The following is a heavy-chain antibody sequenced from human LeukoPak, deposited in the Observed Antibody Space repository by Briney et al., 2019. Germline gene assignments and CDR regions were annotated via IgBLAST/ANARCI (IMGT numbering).Heavy chain of an antibody. V-gene: IGHV4-34*01. J-gene: IGHJ5*02. CDR3: ASERITIFGVVIMRNNWFDP. CDR2: INHSGST. Sequence: SETLSPTCAVYGGSFSGYYWSWIRQPPGKGLEWIGEINHSGSTNYNPSLKSRVTISVDRSKNQFSLKLSSVTAADTAVYYCASERITIFGVVIMRNNWFDPWGQGTLVTVSS. CDR1: GGSFSGYY. D-gene: IGHD3-3*01.